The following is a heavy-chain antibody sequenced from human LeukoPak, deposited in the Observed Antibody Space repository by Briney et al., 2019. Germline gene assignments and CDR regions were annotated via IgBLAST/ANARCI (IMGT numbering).Heavy chain of an antibody. J-gene: IGHJ6*02. D-gene: IGHD3-10*01. CDR3: AGRGSGYYYGMNV. CDR2: ISGGGDT. CDR1: GFPFSPYS. V-gene: IGHV3-66*01. Sequence: PGGSLRLSCVASGFPFSPYSMSWVRQAPGKGLEWVSIISGGGDTFYAGSVKGRFSISRDTSKNTLYLQMNSLRAEDTAVYYCAGRGSGYYYGMNVWGQGTTVTVSS.